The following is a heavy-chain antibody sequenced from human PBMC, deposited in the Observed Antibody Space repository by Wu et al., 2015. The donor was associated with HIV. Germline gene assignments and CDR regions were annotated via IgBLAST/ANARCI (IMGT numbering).Heavy chain of an antibody. D-gene: IGHD2/OR15-2a*01. Sequence: QVQLVQSGTEVKKPGASVKVSCKVSGYNLRKLSLHWVRQTPGKGLEWMGGFDPEEGKTIYAQRFQGRVAMTEDRSTDTAYMDLNRLTSEDTAVFYCTAHARDIWSMGLPYWGQGTLVTVAS. V-gene: IGHV1-24*01. CDR3: TAHARDIWSMGLPY. J-gene: IGHJ1*01. CDR2: FDPEEGKT. CDR1: GYNLRKLS.